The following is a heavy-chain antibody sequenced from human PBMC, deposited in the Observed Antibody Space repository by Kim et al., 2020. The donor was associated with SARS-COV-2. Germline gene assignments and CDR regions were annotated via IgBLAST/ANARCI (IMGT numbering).Heavy chain of an antibody. J-gene: IGHJ6*02. Sequence: ASVKVSCKASGYTFTSYGISWVRQAPGQGLEWMGWISAYNGNTNYAQKLQGRVTMTTDTSTSTAYMELRSLRSDDTAVYYCARDSAGGYYYGSGIYLGYYYGMDVWGQGTTVTVSS. CDR1: GYTFTSYG. V-gene: IGHV1-18*01. D-gene: IGHD3-10*01. CDR2: ISAYNGNT. CDR3: ARDSAGGYYYGSGIYLGYYYGMDV.